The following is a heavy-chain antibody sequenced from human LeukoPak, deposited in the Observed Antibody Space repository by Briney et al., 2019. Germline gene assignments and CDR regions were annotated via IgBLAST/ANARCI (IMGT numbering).Heavy chain of an antibody. Sequence: PGGSLRLSCAPSRDTFSVYAMCRVCEARGKGLGRVSTVSGSGGSTNYADSVKGHFTISRDNSKNTLYLQMNSLRAEDTAVYYCAKGASGGGTYKDYRGQGTLVTVSS. D-gene: IGHD2-15*01. J-gene: IGHJ4*02. CDR2: VSGSGGST. CDR1: RDTFSVYA. CDR3: AKGASGGGTYKDY. V-gene: IGHV3-23*01.